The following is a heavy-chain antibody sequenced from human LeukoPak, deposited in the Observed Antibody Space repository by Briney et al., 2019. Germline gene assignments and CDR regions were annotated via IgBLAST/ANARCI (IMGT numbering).Heavy chain of an antibody. CDR1: GFAFSSYW. D-gene: IGHD3-16*01. Sequence: GGSLRLSCAASGFAFSSYWMSWVRQAPGKGLEWVANIKQDGSEKYYVDSVKGRFTISRDNSKNTLYLQMNSLRAEDTAVYYCAKNGDYDYVWGSYSFQYFVYWGQGTLVTVSS. CDR2: IKQDGSEK. CDR3: AKNGDYDYVWGSYSFQYFVY. J-gene: IGHJ4*02. V-gene: IGHV3-7*03.